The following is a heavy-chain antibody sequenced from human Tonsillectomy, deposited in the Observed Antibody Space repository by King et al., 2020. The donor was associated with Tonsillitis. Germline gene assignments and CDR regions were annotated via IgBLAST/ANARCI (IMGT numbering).Heavy chain of an antibody. CDR1: GFTFSSYS. CDR2: VSSSGTST. V-gene: IGHV3-48*04. D-gene: IGHD1-26*01. J-gene: IGHJ3*02. Sequence: VQLVESGGGLVQPGGSLRLSCAASGFTFSSYSMNWIRQAPGKGLEWVSFVSSSGTSTFYADSVKGRFTVSRDNGKNSLYLQMNSLRAEDMAAYFCVRVHEDATCYYYVDFVIWGQGTVVTVSS. CDR3: VRVHEDATCYYYVDFVI.